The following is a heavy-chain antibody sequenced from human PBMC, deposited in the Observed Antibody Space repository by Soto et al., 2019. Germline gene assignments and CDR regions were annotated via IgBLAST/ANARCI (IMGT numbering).Heavy chain of an antibody. Sequence: GGSLRLSCAASGFNFDDYAMQWVRQAPGKGLEWVSGISSNSVNIGYADSVKGRFTIFRDNAKSSLYLQMNSLRAEDTALYYCAKDLGRYYDSSVRDAFDIWGQGTMVTVSS. CDR2: ISSNSVNI. J-gene: IGHJ3*02. CDR1: GFNFDDYA. D-gene: IGHD3-22*01. CDR3: AKDLGRYYDSSVRDAFDI. V-gene: IGHV3-9*01.